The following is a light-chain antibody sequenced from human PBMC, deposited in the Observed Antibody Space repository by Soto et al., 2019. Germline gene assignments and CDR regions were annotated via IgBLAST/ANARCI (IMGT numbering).Light chain of an antibody. CDR1: QSLEFSDGDTY. V-gene: IGKV2-30*01. Sequence: FVLTQSPFSLPVALGQPASISCRSSQSLEFSDGDTYLSWFRQRPGQSPRRLIYKVSNREAGVPDRFSGSGSGTDFTLKISRVEAEDVGLYYCMQGSHWPPITFGQGTRLEIK. CDR3: MQGSHWPPIT. J-gene: IGKJ5*01. CDR2: KVS.